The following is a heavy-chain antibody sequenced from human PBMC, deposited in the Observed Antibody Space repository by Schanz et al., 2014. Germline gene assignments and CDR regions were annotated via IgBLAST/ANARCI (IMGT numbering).Heavy chain of an antibody. CDR1: GFTLSSYG. J-gene: IGHJ4*02. D-gene: IGHD2-2*01. V-gene: IGHV3-30*02. CDR2: IWYDGSNK. Sequence: QVQLMESGGGVVQPGRSLRLSCAAYGFTLSSYGLHWVRQAPGKGLEWVAFIWYDGSNKYYADSVKGRFTISRDNSKNTLYLHMNTLRSEDTAVYYCAKDSTHIDIVLVPTAIDYWGQGTLVTVSS. CDR3: AKDSTHIDIVLVPTAIDY.